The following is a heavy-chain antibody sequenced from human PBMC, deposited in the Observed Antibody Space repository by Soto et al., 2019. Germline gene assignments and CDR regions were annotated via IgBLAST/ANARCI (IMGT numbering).Heavy chain of an antibody. J-gene: IGHJ4*02. CDR3: ARDRRESSGYSLYYFDY. D-gene: IGHD3-3*01. Sequence: QVQLVESGGGVVQPGRSLRLSCAASGFTFSSYGMHWVRQAPGKGLEWVAIVSYDGSIKYYADSVKGRFTISRDNSKNTLYLQMNSLRAEDTAVYYCARDRRESSGYSLYYFDYWGQGTLVTVSS. V-gene: IGHV3-30*03. CDR1: GFTFSSYG. CDR2: VSYDGSIK.